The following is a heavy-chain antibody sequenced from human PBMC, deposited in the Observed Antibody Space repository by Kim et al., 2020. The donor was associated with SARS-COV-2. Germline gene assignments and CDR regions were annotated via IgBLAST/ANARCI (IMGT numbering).Heavy chain of an antibody. D-gene: IGHD6-19*01. Sequence: LSLTCAASGFTFDDYGMSWVRQAPGKGLEWVSGINWNGGSTGYADSVKGRFTISRDNAKNSLYLQMNSLRAEDTALYYCARARYSSGWDDYWGQGTLVTVSS. CDR2: INWNGGST. J-gene: IGHJ4*02. CDR1: GFTFDDYG. V-gene: IGHV3-20*04. CDR3: ARARYSSGWDDY.